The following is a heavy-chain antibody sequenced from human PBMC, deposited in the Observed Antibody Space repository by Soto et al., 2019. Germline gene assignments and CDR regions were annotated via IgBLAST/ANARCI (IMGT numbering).Heavy chain of an antibody. J-gene: IGHJ5*02. CDR2: IYYSGST. Sequence: SETLSLTCTVSGGSISSGGYYWSWIRQHPGKGLEWIGYIYYSGSTYYNPSLKSRVTISVDTSKNQFSLKLSSVTAADTAVYYCATAIDIVVVSPGGGWFDPWGQGTLVTSPQ. V-gene: IGHV4-31*03. D-gene: IGHD2-2*01. CDR3: ATAIDIVVVSPGGGWFDP. CDR1: GGSISSGGYY.